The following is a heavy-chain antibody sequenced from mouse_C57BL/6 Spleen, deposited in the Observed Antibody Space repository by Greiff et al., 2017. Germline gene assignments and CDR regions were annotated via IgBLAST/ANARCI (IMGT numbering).Heavy chain of an antibody. V-gene: IGHV1-9*01. Sequence: QVQLKASGAELMKPGASVKLSCKATGYTFTGYWIEWVKQRPVPGLDWIGEILPGSGSPNYNEQFNGKATFTADTSSNTAYMQLGSLTTEDSAIYYCARGDIYYYGSSLGVWGTGTTVTVSS. CDR1: GYTFTGYW. J-gene: IGHJ1*03. CDR2: ILPGSGSP. D-gene: IGHD1-1*01. CDR3: ARGDIYYYGSSLGV.